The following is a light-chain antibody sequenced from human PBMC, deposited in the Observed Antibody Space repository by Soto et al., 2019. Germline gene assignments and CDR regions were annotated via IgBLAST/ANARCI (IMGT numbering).Light chain of an antibody. V-gene: IGKV2-28*01. CDR3: MQALQSLT. CDR1: QSLLYNNTYNY. CDR2: FGS. Sequence: DIVMTQSPLSLSVTPREPASISCRSSQSLLYNNTYNYLDWYVQKPGQSPQLLIYFGSNRAPGVPDRFSGSGSGTDFTLKINRVEAEDVGTYYCMQALQSLTFGQGTRLEIK. J-gene: IGKJ5*01.